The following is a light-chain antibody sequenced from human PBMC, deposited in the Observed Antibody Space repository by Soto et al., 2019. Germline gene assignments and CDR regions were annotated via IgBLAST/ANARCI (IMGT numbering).Light chain of an antibody. CDR2: GAS. CDR1: QSVSSSY. J-gene: IGKJ4*01. V-gene: IGKV3-20*01. CDR3: QQYGSSPPLT. Sequence: EIALTQSPGTLSLSPGERATLSCRASQSVSSSYLAWYQQKPGQAPRLLIYGASSRATGIPDTFSGSGSGTDFTITISRLEAEDFAVYYCQQYGSSPPLTFGGGTKVEIK.